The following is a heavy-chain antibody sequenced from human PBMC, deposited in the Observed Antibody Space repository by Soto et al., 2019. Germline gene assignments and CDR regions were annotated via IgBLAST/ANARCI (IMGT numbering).Heavy chain of an antibody. J-gene: IGHJ4*02. CDR2: IYPGDHET. CDR1: GYTFSSFW. Sequence: PGESLKISCQCSGYTFSSFWIGWVRQLPGKGLEWMGIIYPGDHETRYSPSFHGKVTISADKSINTAYLQWNSLEASDTAFYFCPRSPRSSPYFDYWGQGALVTVS. D-gene: IGHD6-13*01. V-gene: IGHV5-51*01. CDR3: PRSPRSSPYFDY.